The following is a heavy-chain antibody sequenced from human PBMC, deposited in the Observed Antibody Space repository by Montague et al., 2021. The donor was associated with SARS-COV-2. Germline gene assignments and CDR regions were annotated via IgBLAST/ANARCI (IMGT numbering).Heavy chain of an antibody. J-gene: IGHJ6*02. D-gene: IGHD3-10*01. CDR1: GFTFSSYS. Sequence: SLLLSCAASGFTFSSYSMNWVRQAPGKGLEWVSSISSSSSYIYYADSVKGRFTISRDNAKNSLYLQMNSLRAEDTAVYYCASGNRNYYYGMDVWGQGTTVTVSS. CDR2: ISSSSSYI. V-gene: IGHV3-21*01. CDR3: ASGNRNYYYGMDV.